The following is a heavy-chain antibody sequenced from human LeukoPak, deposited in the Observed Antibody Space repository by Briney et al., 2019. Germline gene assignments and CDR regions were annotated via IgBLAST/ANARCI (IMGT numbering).Heavy chain of an antibody. V-gene: IGHV3-9*01. J-gene: IGHJ3*02. CDR2: ISWNSGSI. Sequence: PGRSLRLSCAASGFTFDDYAMHWVRQAPGKGLEWVSGISWNSGSIGYADSVKGRFTISRDNAKNSLYLQMNSLRAEDTALYYCAKDISDSSSWYGGSDAFDIWGQGTMVTVSS. D-gene: IGHD6-13*01. CDR1: GFTFDDYA. CDR3: AKDISDSSSWYGGSDAFDI.